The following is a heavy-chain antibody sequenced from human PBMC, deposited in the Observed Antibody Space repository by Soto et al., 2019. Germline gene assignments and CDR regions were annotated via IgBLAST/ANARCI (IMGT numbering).Heavy chain of an antibody. J-gene: IGHJ1*01. Sequence: SDTLSLTCTVSGASISSSSYYWGWIRQPPGKGLEWIGSIYYSGSTYYNPSLKSRATISVDTSKNQFSLKLSSVTAADTAAYYCARHYYDSSGYYYYARYFQHWGQGTLVTGSS. D-gene: IGHD3-22*01. CDR2: IYYSGST. V-gene: IGHV4-39*01. CDR3: ARHYYDSSGYYYYARYFQH. CDR1: GASISSSSYY.